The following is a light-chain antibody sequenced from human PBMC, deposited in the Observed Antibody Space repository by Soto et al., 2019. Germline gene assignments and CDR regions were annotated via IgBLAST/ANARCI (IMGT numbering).Light chain of an antibody. CDR2: GAY. Sequence: IQMTQSPSSLSASVGDRVTITCRASQSISNRLNWYLQKPGRAPELLIYGAYSLQSGVPSRFSGSGSGTDFTLTISSLQPEDSAAYYCQQSHSSPLTFGGGTKVEFK. CDR1: QSISNR. CDR3: QQSHSSPLT. V-gene: IGKV1-39*01. J-gene: IGKJ4*01.